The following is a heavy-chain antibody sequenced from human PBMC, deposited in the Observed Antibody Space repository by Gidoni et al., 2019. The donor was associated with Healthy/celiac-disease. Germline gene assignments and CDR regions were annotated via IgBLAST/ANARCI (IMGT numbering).Heavy chain of an antibody. Sequence: QVQLQESGPGLVKPSETLSLTCPVSGGPVSSGSYYWSWIRQPPGKGLEWIGYIYYSGSTNYNPSLKSRVTISVDTSKNQFSLKLSSVTAADTAVYYCARDRGVTTFYYYYGMDVWGQGTTVTVSS. CDR2: IYYSGST. CDR1: GGPVSSGSYY. J-gene: IGHJ6*02. CDR3: ARDRGVTTFYYYYGMDV. V-gene: IGHV4-61*01. D-gene: IGHD3-10*01.